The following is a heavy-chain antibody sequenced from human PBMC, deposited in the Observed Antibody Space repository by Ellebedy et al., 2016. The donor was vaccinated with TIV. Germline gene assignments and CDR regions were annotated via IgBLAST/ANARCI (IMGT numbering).Heavy chain of an antibody. V-gene: IGHV3-23*01. Sequence: GESLKISCAASGFTFSSYAMSWVRQAPGKGLEWVSAISGSGGSTYYADSVKGRFTISRDNSKNTLYLQMNSLRAEDTAVYYCAKRRRYSYGPYYYYGMDVWGQGTTVTVSS. D-gene: IGHD5-18*01. CDR3: AKRRRYSYGPYYYYGMDV. J-gene: IGHJ6*02. CDR2: ISGSGGST. CDR1: GFTFSSYA.